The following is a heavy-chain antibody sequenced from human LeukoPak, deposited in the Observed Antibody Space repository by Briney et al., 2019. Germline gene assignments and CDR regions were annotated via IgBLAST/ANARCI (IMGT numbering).Heavy chain of an antibody. J-gene: IGHJ4*02. V-gene: IGHV4-59*01. CDR2: IYYSGST. D-gene: IGHD2-2*02. CDR1: GGSISSYY. Sequence: SSETLSLTCTVSGGSISSYYWSWIRQPPGKGLEWIGYIYYSGSTNYNPSLKSRVTISVDTSKNQFSLKLSSVTAADTAVYYCARGQIDTSRSSFDYWGQGTLVTVSS. CDR3: ARGQIDTSRSSFDY.